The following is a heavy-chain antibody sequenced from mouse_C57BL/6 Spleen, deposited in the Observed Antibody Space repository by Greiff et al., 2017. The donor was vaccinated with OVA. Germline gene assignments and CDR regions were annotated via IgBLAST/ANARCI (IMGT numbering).Heavy chain of an antibody. D-gene: IGHD1-1*01. Sequence: EVHLVESGPELVKPGASVKISCKASGYSFTDYNMNWVKQSNGKSLEWIGVINPNYGTTSYNQKFKGKATLTVDQSSSTAYMQLNSLTSEDSAVYYCARGITTVYYFDYWGQGTTLTVSS. CDR1: GYSFTDYN. J-gene: IGHJ2*01. CDR3: ARGITTVYYFDY. V-gene: IGHV1-39*01. CDR2: INPNYGTT.